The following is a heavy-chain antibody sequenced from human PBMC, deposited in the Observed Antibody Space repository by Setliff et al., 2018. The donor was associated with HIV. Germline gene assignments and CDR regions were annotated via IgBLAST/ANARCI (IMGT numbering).Heavy chain of an antibody. D-gene: IGHD1-26*01. V-gene: IGHV1-69*13. CDR3: ARAHSGSYYYYYYMDV. Sequence: ASVKVSCKASGGTFSSYAISWVRQAPGQGLEWMGGIIPIFGTANYAQKFQGRVTITADESTSAAYMELSSLRSEDTAVYYCARAHSGSYYYYYYMDVWGKGTTVTVSS. CDR1: GGTFSSYA. J-gene: IGHJ6*03. CDR2: IIPIFGTA.